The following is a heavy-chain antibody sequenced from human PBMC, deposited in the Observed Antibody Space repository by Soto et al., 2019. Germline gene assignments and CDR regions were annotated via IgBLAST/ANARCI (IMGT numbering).Heavy chain of an antibody. CDR3: ARVYYDFWSGYYRNWFDP. V-gene: IGHV4-61*01. J-gene: IGHJ5*02. Sequence: AETLSLTCTVSGGAVSSGSYFFVGIGQPPWNGLEWIGYIYYSGSTNYNPSLKSRVTISVDTSKNQFSLKLSSVTAADTAVYYCARVYYDFWSGYYRNWFDPWGQGTLVTVSS. CDR2: IYYSGST. D-gene: IGHD3-3*01. CDR1: GGAVSSGSYF.